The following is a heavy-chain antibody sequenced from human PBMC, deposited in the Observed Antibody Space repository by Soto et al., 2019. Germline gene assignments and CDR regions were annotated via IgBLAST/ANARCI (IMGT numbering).Heavy chain of an antibody. CDR1: GFTFSSYD. CDR2: IGKSGDT. CDR3: ARGRYGSGSQHTNNWFDP. Sequence: EVPLVESGGGLVQPGGSLRLSCAASGFTFSSYDMHWVRQATGKGLEWVSAIGKSGDTYYSDSVKGRFTISRENAKNSLYLQMDSLRAGDTAVYYCARGRYGSGSQHTNNWFDPWGQGTLVNDSS. V-gene: IGHV3-13*04. J-gene: IGHJ5*02. D-gene: IGHD3-10*01.